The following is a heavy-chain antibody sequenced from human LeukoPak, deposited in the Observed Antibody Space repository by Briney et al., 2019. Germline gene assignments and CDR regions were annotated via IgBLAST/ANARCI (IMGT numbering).Heavy chain of an antibody. V-gene: IGHV4-61*01. D-gene: IGHD2-2*01. CDR1: GGSISSSSYY. CDR3: ARTTEGYCSSASCFGFSYSYYMDV. Sequence: SETLSLTCTVSGGSISSSSYYWSWIRQPPGKGLEWIGYIYYSGSTNYNPSLKSRVTISVETSKNEFSLKLSSVIAADTAVYYCARTTEGYCSSASCFGFSYSYYMDVWGKGTTVTISS. CDR2: IYYSGST. J-gene: IGHJ6*03.